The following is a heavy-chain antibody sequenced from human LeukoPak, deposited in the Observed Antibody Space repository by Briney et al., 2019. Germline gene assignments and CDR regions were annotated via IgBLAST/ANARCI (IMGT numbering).Heavy chain of an antibody. V-gene: IGHV3-9*01. D-gene: IGHD3-10*01. CDR1: GFTFDDYA. J-gene: IGHJ4*02. CDR2: ISWNSGSI. Sequence: GGSLRLSCAASGFTFDDYAMHWVRQAPGKGPEWVSGISWNSGSIGYADSVKGRFTISRDNAKKSLFLQMNSLRAEDTALYYCAKDISYYYGSGSSLFDYWGQGTLVTVSS. CDR3: AKDISYYYGSGSSLFDY.